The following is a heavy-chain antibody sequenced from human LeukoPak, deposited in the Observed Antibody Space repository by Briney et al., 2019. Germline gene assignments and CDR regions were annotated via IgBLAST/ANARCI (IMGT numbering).Heavy chain of an antibody. J-gene: IGHJ6*03. CDR2: ISWGGGST. CDR1: GFTFDDYT. V-gene: IGHV3-43*01. CDR3: AKGSWDYYDYMDV. D-gene: IGHD1-26*01. Sequence: GGSLRLSCAASGFTFDDYTMHWVRQAPGKGLEWVSLISWGGGSTYYADSVKGRFTISRDNSKNSLYLQMNSLRTEDTALYYCAKGSWDYYDYMDVWGKGTTVTISS.